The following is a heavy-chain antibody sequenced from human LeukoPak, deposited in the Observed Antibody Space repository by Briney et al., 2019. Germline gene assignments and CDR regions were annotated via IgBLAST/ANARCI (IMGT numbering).Heavy chain of an antibody. V-gene: IGHV5-51*01. CDR1: GSSFTSYW. CDR3: ARQPRSGYCSSTSCFLWYFDL. Sequence: GGSLKISCKGSGSSFTSYWIGWVRQLPGEGLDWMGIIFPGDSDTRYSPSFQGQVTISADKSISTAYLQWSSLKASDTAMYYCARQPRSGYCSSTSCFLWYFDLWGRGTLVTVSS. J-gene: IGHJ2*01. D-gene: IGHD2-2*01. CDR2: IFPGDSDT.